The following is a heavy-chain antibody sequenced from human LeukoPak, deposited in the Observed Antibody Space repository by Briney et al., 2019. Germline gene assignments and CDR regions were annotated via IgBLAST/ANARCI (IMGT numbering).Heavy chain of an antibody. V-gene: IGHV4-59*12. CDR3: AREGTYWQWLVQDY. CDR1: GFTFSSYA. Sequence: GSLRLSCAASGFTFSSYAMSWIRQPPGKGLEWIGYIYYSGSTNYNPSLKSRVTMSVDTSKNQFSLKLSSVTAADTAVYYCAREGTYWQWLVQDYWGQGTLVTVSS. D-gene: IGHD6-19*01. J-gene: IGHJ4*02. CDR2: IYYSGST.